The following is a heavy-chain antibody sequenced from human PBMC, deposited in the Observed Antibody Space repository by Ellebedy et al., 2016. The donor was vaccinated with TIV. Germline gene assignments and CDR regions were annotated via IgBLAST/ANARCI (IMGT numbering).Heavy chain of an antibody. CDR1: GFTFSSYS. D-gene: IGHD6-19*01. J-gene: IGHJ1*01. V-gene: IGHV3-21*01. CDR3: ASSLMENEAVAGTAFFQY. CDR2: ISSSSSYI. Sequence: PGGSLRLSCAASGFTFSSYSMNWVRQAPGKGLEWVSSISSSSSYIYYADSVKGRFTISRDNAKNSLYLQMNSLRAEDTAVYYCASSLMENEAVAGTAFFQYWGQGTLVTVSS.